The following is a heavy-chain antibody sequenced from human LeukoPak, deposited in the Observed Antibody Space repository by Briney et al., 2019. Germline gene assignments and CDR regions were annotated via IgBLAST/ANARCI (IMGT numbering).Heavy chain of an antibody. CDR1: GGSISSSSYY. CDR2: IYYSGST. V-gene: IGHV4-39*07. J-gene: IGHJ4*02. CDR3: ARAMYSSGWYDEEWYFDY. Sequence: SETLSLTCTVSGGSISSSSYYWGWIRQPPGKGLEWIGSIYYSGSTYYNPSLKSRVTISVDTSKNQFSLKLSSVTAADTAVYYCARAMYSSGWYDEEWYFDYWGQGTLVTVPS. D-gene: IGHD6-19*01.